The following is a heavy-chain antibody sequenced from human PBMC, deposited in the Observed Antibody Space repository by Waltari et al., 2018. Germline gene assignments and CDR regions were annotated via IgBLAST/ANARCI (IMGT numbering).Heavy chain of an antibody. J-gene: IGHJ4*02. V-gene: IGHV1-69*05. CDR1: GGTFSSYA. CDR3: ATTTGYSSSDEDY. Sequence: QVQLVQSGAEVKKPGSSVTVSCKASGGTFSSYAISWVRQAPGQGLEWMGGINPNVGTANDAQKCQGRVTITTDEATSTAYMELSSLRSEDTAVYYCATTTGYSSSDEDYWGQGTLVTVSS. CDR2: INPNVGTA. D-gene: IGHD6-6*01.